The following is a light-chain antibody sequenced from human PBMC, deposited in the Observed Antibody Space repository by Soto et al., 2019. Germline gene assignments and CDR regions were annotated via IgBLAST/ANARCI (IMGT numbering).Light chain of an antibody. CDR2: STS. CDR3: HQFGDSPQT. Sequence: VMTQSPATLSLSPGDRATLSCRASQSLSVSYIAWYQQKPGQAPRLLIYSTSTRAAGIPDRFTGRGSGTHFTLAISRLEPEDFAVYYCHQFGDSPQTFGQGTTVEV. CDR1: QSLSVSY. V-gene: IGKV3-20*01. J-gene: IGKJ1*01.